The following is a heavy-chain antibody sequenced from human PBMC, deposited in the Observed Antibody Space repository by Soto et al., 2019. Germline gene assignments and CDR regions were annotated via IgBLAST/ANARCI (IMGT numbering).Heavy chain of an antibody. V-gene: IGHV4-4*02. D-gene: IGHD3-16*01. CDR3: TGRLIDAQEWFDP. J-gene: IGHJ5*02. Sequence: TSETLSLTCVVSGGSISNNNWWTWVRQPAGKVLEWIAEIYHSGATNYNASLRSRVTLSVDKSNNQVSLRLNSVTAADTAVYYCTGRLIDAQEWFDPWGPGTLVTVSS. CDR1: GGSISNNNW. CDR2: IYHSGAT.